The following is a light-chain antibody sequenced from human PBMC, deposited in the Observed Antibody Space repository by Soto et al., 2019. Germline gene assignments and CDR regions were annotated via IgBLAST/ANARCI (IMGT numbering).Light chain of an antibody. CDR1: NSDVGGYDR. CDR2: EVY. CDR3: ISYIPSTTTHWV. V-gene: IGLV2-14*01. J-gene: IGLJ3*02. Sequence: QSVLTQPASVSGSPGQSITISCTGTNSDVGGYDRVSWYQHHPGKAPKLLIFEVYNRPSGISDRFSGSKSGDTASLTISGLQAEDEADYYCISYIPSTTTHWVFGGGTKVTDL.